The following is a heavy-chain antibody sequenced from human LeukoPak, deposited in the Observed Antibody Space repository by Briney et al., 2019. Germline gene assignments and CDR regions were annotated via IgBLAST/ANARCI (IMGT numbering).Heavy chain of an antibody. D-gene: IGHD6-19*01. Sequence: PGGSLRLSCAASAFTFTSYAMYCVRQAPGKGLEWVSGIFGSGGNPHYADSVKGRFTISRDNYQNTVYLQMNSLRAEDTAVYYCAKTTTGYSSGRYPGWPVDYWGQGTLVTVSS. V-gene: IGHV3-23*01. CDR2: IFGSGGNP. CDR1: AFTFTSYA. CDR3: AKTTTGYSSGRYPGWPVDY. J-gene: IGHJ4*02.